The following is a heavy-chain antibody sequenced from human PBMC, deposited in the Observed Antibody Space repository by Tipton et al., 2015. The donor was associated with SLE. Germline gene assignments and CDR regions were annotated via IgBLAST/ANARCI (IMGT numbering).Heavy chain of an antibody. CDR3: ARVGDDGKGSYWFDP. D-gene: IGHD3-10*01. CDR1: GGSFGFYY. V-gene: IGHV4-59*01. CDR2: IDYTGST. Sequence: LRLSCTVAGGSFGFYYWTWIRQPPGQGLQWIGHIDYTGSTHYNPSLKTRVTISEDTSTNQFSLRLSSVTAADTAVYYCARVGDDGKGSYWFDPWGQGTLVTVSS. J-gene: IGHJ5*02.